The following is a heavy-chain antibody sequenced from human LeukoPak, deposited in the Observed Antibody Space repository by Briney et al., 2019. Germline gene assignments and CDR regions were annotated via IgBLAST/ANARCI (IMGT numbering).Heavy chain of an antibody. V-gene: IGHV4-34*01. CDR3: ARAKEYGYNYGPGFGFDP. Sequence: PSETLSLTCAVYGGSFSGYYWSWIRQPPGKRLEWIGEINHSGSTNYGPSLKSRVTISVDTSKKQIPLKLSSVTAADTAVYYCARAKEYGYNYGPGFGFDPWGQGTLVTVSS. D-gene: IGHD5-18*01. J-gene: IGHJ5*02. CDR1: GGSFSGYY. CDR2: INHSGST.